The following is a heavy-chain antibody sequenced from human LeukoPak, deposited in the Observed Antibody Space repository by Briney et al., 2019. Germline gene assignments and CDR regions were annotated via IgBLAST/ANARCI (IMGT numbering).Heavy chain of an antibody. CDR3: AKDLGLLWFGESYGMDV. J-gene: IGHJ6*02. D-gene: IGHD3-10*01. V-gene: IGHV3-30*02. CDR2: IWYDGSNK. CDR1: GFTFSSYG. Sequence: GGSLRLSCAASGFTFSSYGMHWVRQAPGKGLEWVAVIWYDGSNKYYADSVKGRFTISRDNSKNTLYLQMNSLRAEDTAVYYCAKDLGLLWFGESYGMDVWGQGTTVTVSS.